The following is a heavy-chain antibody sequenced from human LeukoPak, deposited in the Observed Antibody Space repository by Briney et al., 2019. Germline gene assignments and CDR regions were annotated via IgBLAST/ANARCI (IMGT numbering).Heavy chain of an antibody. V-gene: IGHV3-7*01. Sequence: GGSLGPSCAASGFTFSSYWMSWVRQAPGKGLEWVANIKQDGSEKYYVDSVKGRFTVSRDNAKNSLYLQMNSLRVEDTAMYYCAKVAASGISPTDYWGQGTLVTVSS. D-gene: IGHD6-13*01. J-gene: IGHJ4*02. CDR2: IKQDGSEK. CDR3: AKVAASGISPTDY. CDR1: GFTFSSYW.